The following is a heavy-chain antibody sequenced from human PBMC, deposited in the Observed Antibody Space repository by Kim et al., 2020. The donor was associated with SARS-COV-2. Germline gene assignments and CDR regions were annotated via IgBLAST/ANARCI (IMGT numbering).Heavy chain of an antibody. J-gene: IGHJ5*02. V-gene: IGHV4-34*01. CDR1: GGSFSGYY. CDR3: ASIRVHTIFGVVASSYNWFDP. D-gene: IGHD3-3*01. Sequence: SETLSLTCAVYGGSFSGYYWSWIRQPPGKGLEWIGEINHSGSTNYNPSLKSRVTISVDTSKNQFSLKLSSVTAADTAVYYCASIRVHTIFGVVASSYNWFDPWGPGTLVTVSS. CDR2: INHSGST.